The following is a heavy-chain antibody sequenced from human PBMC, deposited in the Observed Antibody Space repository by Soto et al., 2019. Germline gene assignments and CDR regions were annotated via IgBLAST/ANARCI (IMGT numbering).Heavy chain of an antibody. D-gene: IGHD3-9*01. CDR2: INHSGSP. J-gene: IGHJ4*02. Sequence: KPSETLSLTCAVYGGSFSSSYWGWIRQPPGKGLEWIGEINHSGSPNYNPSLKSRVTISVDTSKNQFSLKLSSVTAADTAVYYCARTFSVLRYFDWFTTRSVYYFDYWGQGTLVTVSS. CDR3: ARTFSVLRYFDWFTTRSVYYFDY. V-gene: IGHV4-34*01. CDR1: GGSFSSSY.